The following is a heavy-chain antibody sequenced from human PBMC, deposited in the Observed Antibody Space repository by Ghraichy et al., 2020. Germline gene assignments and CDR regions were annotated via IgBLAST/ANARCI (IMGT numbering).Heavy chain of an antibody. Sequence: SQTLSLTCDISGDSLSAKNVAWAWIRQSPLRGLEWLGRTYYGSKWYYTYAPSLEGRITVIPDTSRNVFSLQLTAVTPDDTGVYYCARGRADSRWAFDVWGQGTTVSVSS. CDR1: GDSLSAKNVA. D-gene: IGHD5-12*01. V-gene: IGHV6-1*01. CDR2: TYYGSKWYY. CDR3: ARGRADSRWAFDV. J-gene: IGHJ3*01.